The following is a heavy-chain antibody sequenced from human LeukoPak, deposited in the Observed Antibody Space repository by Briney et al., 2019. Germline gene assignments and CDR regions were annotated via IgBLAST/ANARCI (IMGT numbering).Heavy chain of an antibody. D-gene: IGHD3-3*01. CDR2: IKQDGSEK. CDR1: GFTFSSYW. V-gene: IGHV3-7*01. J-gene: IGHJ6*02. CDR3: ARDPIFWSGYVEYYGMDV. Sequence: GGSLRLSCAASGFTFSSYWMSWVRQAPGKGLEWVANIKQDGSEKYYVDSVKGRFTISRDNAKNSLYLQMNSLRAEDTAVYYCARDPIFWSGYVEYYGMDVWGQGTTVTVSS.